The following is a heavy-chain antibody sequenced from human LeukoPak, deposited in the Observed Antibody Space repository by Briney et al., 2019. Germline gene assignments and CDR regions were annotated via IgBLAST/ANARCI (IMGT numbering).Heavy chain of an antibody. Sequence: GGSLRLSCAASGFILNNYGLVWVRQSPGKGLEWVSAISNDGGGTTYADFVKGRFSVSRDNSKNTLFLQMNSLRAEDKALYYCAKGSSGYFFDLWGQGTLVTVSS. V-gene: IGHV3-23*01. CDR3: AKGSSGYFFDL. D-gene: IGHD3-22*01. J-gene: IGHJ4*02. CDR2: ISNDGGGT. CDR1: GFILNNYG.